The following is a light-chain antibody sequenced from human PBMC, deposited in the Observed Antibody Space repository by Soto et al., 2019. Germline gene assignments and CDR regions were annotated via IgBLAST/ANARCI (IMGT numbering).Light chain of an antibody. Sequence: DIQLTQYPSTLYASVGDRVTLNCRASQSISSWLAWYQQKPGKAPKLLIYDASSLEGGVPSRFSGSGSGTEFTLTISSLQPDDFGTYYFQQYNSYSGAFGQGTKVDIK. V-gene: IGKV1-5*01. CDR1: QSISSW. CDR2: DAS. CDR3: QQYNSYSGA. J-gene: IGKJ1*01.